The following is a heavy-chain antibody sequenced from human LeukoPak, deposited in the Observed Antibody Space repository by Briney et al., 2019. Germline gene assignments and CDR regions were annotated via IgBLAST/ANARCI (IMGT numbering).Heavy chain of an antibody. J-gene: IGHJ6*03. D-gene: IGHD6-6*01. CDR1: GGSISSYY. CDR2: IYTSGST. V-gene: IGHV4-4*07. Sequence: SETLSLTCTVSGGSISSYYWSWIRQPAGKGLEWIGRIYTSGSTNYNPSLKSRVTRSVDTSKNQFSLKLSSVTAADTAVYYCAKGSIAARPSYYSHYMDVWGKGTTVTVSS. CDR3: AKGSIAARPSYYSHYMDV.